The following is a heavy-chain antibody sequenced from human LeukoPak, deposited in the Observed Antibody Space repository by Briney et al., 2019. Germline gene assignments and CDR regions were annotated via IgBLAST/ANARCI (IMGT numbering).Heavy chain of an antibody. CDR1: GYTFTGYY. CDR2: MNPNSGDT. CDR3: AREVGDILTGYYANYDY. D-gene: IGHD3-9*01. J-gene: IGHJ4*02. Sequence: ASVKVSCKASGYTFTGYYIHWVRQAPGQGPEWMGWMNPNSGDTKYAQKFQGRVTMTRDTSISTAYMELSRLRSDDTAVYYCAREVGDILTGYYANYDYWGQGTLVTVSS. V-gene: IGHV1-2*02.